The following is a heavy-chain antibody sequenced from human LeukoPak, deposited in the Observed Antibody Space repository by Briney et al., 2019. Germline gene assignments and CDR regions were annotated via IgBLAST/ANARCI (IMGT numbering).Heavy chain of an antibody. J-gene: IGHJ3*01. CDR1: GSSISRYW. V-gene: IGHV4-4*07. CDR2: IYASGST. D-gene: IGHD1-26*01. Sequence: PSETLSLTCTVSGSSISRYWWSWIRQTAGKGLEWIGRIYASGSTNYNPSLKSRVTMSVDNSNKQFSLKLTSVAAADTAIYYCLSDATVGATEFHPWGQGTMVTVSS. CDR3: LSDATVGATEFHP.